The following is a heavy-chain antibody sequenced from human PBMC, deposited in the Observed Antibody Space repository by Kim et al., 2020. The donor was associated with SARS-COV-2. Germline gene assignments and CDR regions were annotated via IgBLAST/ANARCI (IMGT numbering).Heavy chain of an antibody. CDR3: ARDRALVRGVNFDY. Sequence: GGSLRLSCAASGFTVSSNYMSWVRQAPGKGLEWVSVIYSGGSTYYADSVKGRFTISRDNSKNTLYLQINSLRAEDTAVYYCARDRALVRGVNFDYWGQGTLVTVSS. CDR2: IYSGGST. V-gene: IGHV3-66*01. D-gene: IGHD3-10*01. J-gene: IGHJ4*02. CDR1: GFTVSSNY.